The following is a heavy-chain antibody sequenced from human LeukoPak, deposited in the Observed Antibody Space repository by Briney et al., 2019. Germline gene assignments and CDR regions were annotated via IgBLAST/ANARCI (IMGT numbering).Heavy chain of an antibody. CDR2: MNQDGSAI. CDR3: AGTVPGHPGHYCDY. D-gene: IGHD6-19*01. Sequence: GVSQRLLCAPSGFTFSRHRVRWARRSPGKALERVAHMNQDGSAIYSVDSVKGRFTISRDNDKNSLYLHMSGLTVADTAVYYCAGTVPGHPGHYCDYWGQGPLVTVS. J-gene: IGHJ4*02. V-gene: IGHV3-7*01. CDR1: GFTFSRHR.